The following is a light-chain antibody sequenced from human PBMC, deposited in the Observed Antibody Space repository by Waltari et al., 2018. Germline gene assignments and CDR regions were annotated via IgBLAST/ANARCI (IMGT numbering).Light chain of an antibody. CDR3: AAYTDINMALI. J-gene: IGLJ2*01. V-gene: IGLV2-14*01. Sequence: QQPPGTPPRLIRFEVSLRPSGFSGRVSGSKSGNTASLSISCLQADDEADYFCAAYTDINMALIFGGGTKVTVL. CDR2: EVS.